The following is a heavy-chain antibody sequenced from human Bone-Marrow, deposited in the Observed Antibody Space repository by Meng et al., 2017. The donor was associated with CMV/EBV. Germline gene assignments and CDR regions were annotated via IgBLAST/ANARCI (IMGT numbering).Heavy chain of an antibody. Sequence: SETLSLTCAVYGGSFSGYYWSWIRQPPGKGLEWIGEINHSGSTNYNPSLKSRVTISVDTSKNQFSLKLSSVTAADTAVYYCARGRDYYDSSGYYYPSFAYWGQG. CDR3: ARGRDYYDSSGYYYPSFAY. CDR1: GGSFSGYY. CDR2: INHSGST. V-gene: IGHV4-34*01. J-gene: IGHJ4*02. D-gene: IGHD3-22*01.